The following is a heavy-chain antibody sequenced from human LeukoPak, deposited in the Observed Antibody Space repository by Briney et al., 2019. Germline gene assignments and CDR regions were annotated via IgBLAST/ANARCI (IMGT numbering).Heavy chain of an antibody. V-gene: IGHV3-23*01. CDR2: ISGSGGST. J-gene: IGHJ6*02. Sequence: PSGGCLRLSCAASGFTFSSYAMSWVRQAPGKGLEWVSAISGSGGSTYYADSVKGRFTISRDNSKNTLYLQMNSLRAEDTAVYYCAKVGRPPYGMDVWGQGTTVTVSS. CDR1: GFTFSSYA. CDR3: AKVGRPPYGMDV.